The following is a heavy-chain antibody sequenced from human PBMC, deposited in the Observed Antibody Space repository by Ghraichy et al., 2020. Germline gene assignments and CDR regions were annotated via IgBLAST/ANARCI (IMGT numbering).Heavy chain of an antibody. J-gene: IGHJ4*02. V-gene: IGHV3-23*01. CDR2: ISGSGGTT. D-gene: IGHD5-12*01. CDR1: GFTFSSYA. CDR3: AKDHGYSGYGAFDY. Sequence: GESLNISCAASGFTFSSYAMSWVRQAPGKGLEWVSTISGSGGTTYYADSVKGRFTISRDNSKNTLYMQMNSLRAEDTAVYYCAKDHGYSGYGAFDYWGQGTLVTVSS.